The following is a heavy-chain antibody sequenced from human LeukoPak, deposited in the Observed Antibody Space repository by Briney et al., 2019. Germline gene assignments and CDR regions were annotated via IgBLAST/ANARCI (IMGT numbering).Heavy chain of an antibody. CDR3: ARQRTVRDWFDP. CDR1: GYSISSGYY. CDR2: IYHSGST. D-gene: IGHD4-17*01. V-gene: IGHV4-38-2*01. J-gene: IGHJ5*02. Sequence: PSETLSLTCAVSGYSISSGYYWGWIRQPPGKGLEWIGSIYHSGSTYYNPSLKSRVTISVDTSKNQFSLKLSSVTVADTAVYYCARQRTVRDWFDPWGQGTLVTVSS.